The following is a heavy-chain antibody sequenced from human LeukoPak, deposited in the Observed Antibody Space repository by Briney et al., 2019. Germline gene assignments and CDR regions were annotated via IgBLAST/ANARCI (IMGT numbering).Heavy chain of an antibody. CDR1: GFTLSSHG. CDR2: TRVDGNTH. D-gene: IGHD4-17*01. V-gene: IGHV3-30*02. Sequence: GGSLRLSCTASGFTLSSHGMHWVRQSPGKGLEWVAFTRVDGNTHHYADSVKGRFTISRDNSKNTLYLQMNSLRAEDTAVYYCAKNNYDYGDYDGGDYWGQGTLVTVSS. CDR3: AKNNYDYGDYDGGDY. J-gene: IGHJ4*02.